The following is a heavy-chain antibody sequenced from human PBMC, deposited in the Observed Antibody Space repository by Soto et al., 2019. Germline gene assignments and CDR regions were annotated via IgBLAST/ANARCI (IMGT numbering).Heavy chain of an antibody. CDR3: ARDNCSSTSWYHDF. Sequence: SETLSLTCAVFGGSFSSYYWSWIRQSPGKGQEWIGYINNSGSTNYNPSLKSRVTISVDTSKNQFSLMLSSVTAADTAVYYCARDNCSSTSWYHDFWGQGTPATV. CDR1: GGSFSSYY. V-gene: IGHV4-59*01. D-gene: IGHD2-2*01. CDR2: INNSGST. J-gene: IGHJ4*02.